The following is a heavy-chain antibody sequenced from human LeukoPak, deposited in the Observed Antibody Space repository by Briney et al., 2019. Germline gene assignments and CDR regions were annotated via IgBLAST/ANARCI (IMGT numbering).Heavy chain of an antibody. J-gene: IGHJ6*03. V-gene: IGHV3-11*01. Sequence: GGSLRLSCAASGFTVSSKYMTWIRQAPGKGLEWVSYISSSDNIIHYADSVKGRFTISRDNAKNSLYLQMNSLRAEDTAVYYCARVRSFYYYYMDVWGKGTTVTVSS. CDR1: GFTVSSKY. CDR2: ISSSDNII. CDR3: ARVRSFYYYYMDV. D-gene: IGHD3-10*01.